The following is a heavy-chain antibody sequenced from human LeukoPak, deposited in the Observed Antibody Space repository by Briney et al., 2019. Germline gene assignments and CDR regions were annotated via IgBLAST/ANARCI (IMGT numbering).Heavy chain of an antibody. D-gene: IGHD3/OR15-3a*01. CDR1: GFTFSSYS. CDR3: ARDDLGTSYFYYGMDV. V-gene: IGHV3-48*01. CDR2: ISSSGSTI. Sequence: GGSLRLSCAASGFTFSSYSMNWVRQAPGKGLEWVSYISSSGSTIYYADSAKGRFTISRDNAKNSLYLQMNSLGAEDTAVYYCARDDLGTSYFYYGMDVWGQGTTVTVSS. J-gene: IGHJ6*02.